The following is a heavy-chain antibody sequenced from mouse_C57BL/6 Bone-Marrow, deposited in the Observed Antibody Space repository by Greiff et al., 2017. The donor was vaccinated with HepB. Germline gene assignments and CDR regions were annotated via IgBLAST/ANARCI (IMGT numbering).Heavy chain of an antibody. CDR3: ARLFYYDYVSWFAY. J-gene: IGHJ3*01. CDR1: GFTFSSYG. Sequence: EVQRVESGGDLVKPGGSLKLSCAASGFTFSSYGMSWVRQTPDKRLEWVATISSGGSYTYYPDSVKGRFTISRDNAKNTLYLQMSSLKSEDTAMYYCARLFYYDYVSWFAYWGQGTLVTVSA. D-gene: IGHD2-4*01. CDR2: ISSGGSYT. V-gene: IGHV5-6*01.